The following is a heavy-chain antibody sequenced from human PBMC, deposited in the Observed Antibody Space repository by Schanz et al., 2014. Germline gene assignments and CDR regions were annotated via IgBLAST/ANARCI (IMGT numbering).Heavy chain of an antibody. CDR2: NIHGHGVT. J-gene: IGHJ3*01. V-gene: IGHV1-69*02. D-gene: IGHD3-16*01. Sequence: QVQLVQSGAEVKKPGSSVNVSCEASGGTFGRYTISWLRQAPGQGLEWMGRNIHGHGVTNYAQKFQGMLTITVDQTKTTAFIELSSLTSEDTALYYGARGGVEMATIRDAFDLWGQGTMVTVS. CDR1: GGTFGRYT. CDR3: ARGGVEMATIRDAFDL.